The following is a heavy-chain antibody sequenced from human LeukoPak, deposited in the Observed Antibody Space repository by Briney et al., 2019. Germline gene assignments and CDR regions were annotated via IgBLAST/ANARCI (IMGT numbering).Heavy chain of an antibody. CDR1: GFYFSTSGMG. CDR3: AHCRRGGSSGIDY. Sequence: SGPTLLKPTPTLTLTCNFSGFYFSTSGMGVGWIRQPPGKALEWLSLIYWDDDKRYSPSLRSRHTFTKETANNQVVLTIPNMDPVYTGTYYCAHCRRGGSSGIDYWGQGTLVTVSS. CDR2: IYWDDDK. V-gene: IGHV2-5*02. D-gene: IGHD6-6*01. J-gene: IGHJ4*02.